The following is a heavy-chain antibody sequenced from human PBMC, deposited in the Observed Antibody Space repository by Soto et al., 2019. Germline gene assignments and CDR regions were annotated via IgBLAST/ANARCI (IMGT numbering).Heavy chain of an antibody. CDR1: GGSISSYY. CDR2: VYNSGST. J-gene: IGHJ4*02. Sequence: SETLSLTCTVSGGSISSYYWSWIRQPPGKGLEWIGHVYNSGSTNYNPSLKSRVTISEDTSKSQFSLKVNSMTAADTAVYYCARYRREAVAGYTLDNWGQGILVTVSS. V-gene: IGHV4-59*01. CDR3: ARYRREAVAGYTLDN. D-gene: IGHD6-13*01.